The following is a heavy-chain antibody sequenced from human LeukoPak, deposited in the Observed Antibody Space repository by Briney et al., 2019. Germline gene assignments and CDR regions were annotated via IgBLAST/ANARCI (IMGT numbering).Heavy chain of an antibody. Sequence: PGGSLRLSCGASGFAFSSHGMHGVRQAPGKGLEWLTIIWYEGREKYYADSVKGRFTVSRDNSKHTVYLQMNSLRAEDTAVYYCGKDLGSSARYLDRVDYWGQGTLVTVSS. J-gene: IGHJ4*02. CDR3: GKDLGSSARYLDRVDY. CDR2: IWYEGREK. V-gene: IGHV3-33*06. D-gene: IGHD2-2*01. CDR1: GFAFSSHG.